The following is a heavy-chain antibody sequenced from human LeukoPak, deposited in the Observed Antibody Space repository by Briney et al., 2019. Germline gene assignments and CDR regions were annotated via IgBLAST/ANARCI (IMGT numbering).Heavy chain of an antibody. CDR1: GFIFGDYA. CDR3: AKVTRITMVRGVFDY. Sequence: GGSLRLSCKASGFIFGDYAMSWVRQAPGKGLEWVSAISGSGGSTYYADSVKGRFTISRDNSKNTLYLQMNSLRAEDTAVYYCAKVTRITMVRGVFDYWGQGTLVTVSS. J-gene: IGHJ4*02. D-gene: IGHD3-10*01. V-gene: IGHV3-23*01. CDR2: ISGSGGST.